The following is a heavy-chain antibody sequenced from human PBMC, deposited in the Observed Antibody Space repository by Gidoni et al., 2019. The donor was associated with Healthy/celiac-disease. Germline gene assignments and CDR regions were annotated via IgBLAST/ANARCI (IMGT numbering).Heavy chain of an antibody. CDR2: IYYSGCT. CDR3: ARLVWSYQSAAY. D-gene: IGHD2-2*01. Sequence: QLQLQESGPGLVKPSETLSLPCTVSGGSISSSSYYWGWIRQPPGKGLEWIGSIYYSGCTYYNPSLKSRVTISVDTSKNQFSLKLSSVTAADTAVYYCARLVWSYQSAAYWGQGTLVTVSS. V-gene: IGHV4-39*01. J-gene: IGHJ4*02. CDR1: GGSISSSSYY.